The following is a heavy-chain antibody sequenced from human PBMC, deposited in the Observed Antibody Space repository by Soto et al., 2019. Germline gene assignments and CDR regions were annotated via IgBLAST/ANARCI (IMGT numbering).Heavy chain of an antibody. CDR3: ARVEGSSYYFRHDC. J-gene: IGHJ4*02. D-gene: IGHD1-26*01. Sequence: SETRSLTWTVSGGSISRGIYHWIWIRQHPGKGLEWIGNIYYSGSSYYNPSLKSRATISIDTSKDQFSLRLGSVTAADTAVYYCARVEGSSYYFRHDCWGRGTLVTVSS. CDR1: GGSISRGIYH. CDR2: IYYSGSS. V-gene: IGHV4-31*02.